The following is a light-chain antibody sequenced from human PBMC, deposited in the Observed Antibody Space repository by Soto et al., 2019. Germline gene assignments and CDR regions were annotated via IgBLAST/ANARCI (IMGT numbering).Light chain of an antibody. J-gene: IGKJ1*01. CDR3: QQYNNWPRT. CDR2: GAS. V-gene: IGKV3-15*01. CDR1: QSVSSN. Sequence: EIVMTQSPATLSVSPGERATLSFRASQSVSSNLAWYQQKPGQAPRLLIYGASTRATGIPARFSGSGSGTEFTLTISSLHSEDFAVYYCQQYNNWPRTFGQGTKVDI.